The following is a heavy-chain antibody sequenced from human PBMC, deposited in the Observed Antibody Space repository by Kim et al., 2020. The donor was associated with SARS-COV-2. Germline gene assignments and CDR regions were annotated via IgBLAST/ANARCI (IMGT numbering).Heavy chain of an antibody. D-gene: IGHD3-10*01. V-gene: IGHV4-34*01. J-gene: IGHJ6*01. CDR1: GGSFSGYY. CDR3: ARGRYYYGSGTTYYYGMDV. CDR2: INHSGST. Sequence: SETLSLTCAVYGGSFSGYYWSWIRQPPGKGLEWIGEINHSGSTNYNPSLKSRVTISVDTSKNQFSLKLSSVTAADTAVYYCARGRYYYGSGTTYYYGMDV.